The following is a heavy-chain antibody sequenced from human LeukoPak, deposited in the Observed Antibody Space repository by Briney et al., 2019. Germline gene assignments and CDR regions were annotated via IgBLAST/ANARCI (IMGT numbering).Heavy chain of an antibody. D-gene: IGHD6-13*01. J-gene: IGHJ4*02. CDR2: INHSGST. CDR1: GGSFSGYY. Sequence: SETLSLTCAVYGGSFSGYYWSWIRQPPGKGLEWMGEINHSGSTNYNPSLKSRVTISVDTSKNQFSLKLSSVTAADTAVYYCARGYWYSRAWVDYWGQGTLVTVSS. CDR3: ARGYWYSRAWVDY. V-gene: IGHV4-34*01.